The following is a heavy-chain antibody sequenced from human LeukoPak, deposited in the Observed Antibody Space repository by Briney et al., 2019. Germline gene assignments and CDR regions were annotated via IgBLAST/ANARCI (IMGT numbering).Heavy chain of an antibody. CDR2: ISGGGGST. V-gene: IGHV3-23*01. Sequence: GGSLRLSCAASGFTFSSYAMSWVRQAPGKGLEWVSAISGGGGSTYYADSVKGRFTISRDNSKSTLYLQMNSLRAEDTAVYYCAKGGLGAARSFYYYMDVWGKGTTVTVSS. CDR3: AKGGLGAARSFYYYMDV. J-gene: IGHJ6*03. CDR1: GFTFSSYA. D-gene: IGHD6-6*01.